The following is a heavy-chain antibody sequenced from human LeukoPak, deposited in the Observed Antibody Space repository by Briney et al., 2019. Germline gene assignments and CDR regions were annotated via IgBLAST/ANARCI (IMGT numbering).Heavy chain of an antibody. CDR2: ISGSGGTT. D-gene: IGHD3-10*01. J-gene: IGHJ3*02. CDR1: GFTFSSYG. CDR3: AKSVWWFGELFGGFDI. Sequence: GGSLRLSCAASGFTFSSYGMHWVRQAPGKGLEWVSKISGSGGTTYYADSVKGRFTISRDNSKDTLYLQMNSLRAEDTAVYYCAKSVWWFGELFGGFDIWGQGTMVTVSS. V-gene: IGHV3-23*01.